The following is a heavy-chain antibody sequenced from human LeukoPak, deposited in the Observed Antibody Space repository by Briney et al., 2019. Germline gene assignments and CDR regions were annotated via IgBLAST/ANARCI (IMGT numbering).Heavy chain of an antibody. J-gene: IGHJ4*02. D-gene: IGHD3-3*01. V-gene: IGHV1-8*03. CDR3: ARLYYDFWSGYYSDY. Sequence: ASVKVSCKASGYTFTSYDINWVRQATGQGLEWMGWMNPNSGNTGYAQKFQGRVTITRNTSISTAYMELSSLRSEDTAVYYRARLYYDFWSGYYSDYWGQGTLVTVSS. CDR2: MNPNSGNT. CDR1: GYTFTSYD.